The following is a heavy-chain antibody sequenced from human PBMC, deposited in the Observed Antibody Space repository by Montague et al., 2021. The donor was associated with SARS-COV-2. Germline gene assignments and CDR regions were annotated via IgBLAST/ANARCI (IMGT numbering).Heavy chain of an antibody. J-gene: IGHJ5*01. CDR1: GFNFSHYY. D-gene: IGHD6-19*01. Sequence: SLRLSCAASGFNFSHYYMSWIRQAPGKGLEWLSWISGSGSPIYYSDSVEGRFTISRDHAKNSVYLQMTSLRAEDTATYYCASATSLNTTGWYEFEFWGQGTLVTVS. CDR3: ASATSLNTTGWYEFEF. V-gene: IGHV3-11*01. CDR2: ISGSGSPI.